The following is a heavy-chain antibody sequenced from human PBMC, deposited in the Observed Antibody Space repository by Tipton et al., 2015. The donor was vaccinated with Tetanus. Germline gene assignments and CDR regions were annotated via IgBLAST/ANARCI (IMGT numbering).Heavy chain of an antibody. CDR3: ARGSRSYRGYDSYFDY. D-gene: IGHD5-12*01. J-gene: IGHJ4*02. Sequence: TLSLTCTVSGGSISSYYWSWIRQPPGKGLEWIGYIYYSGSTNYNPSLKSRVTISVDTSKNQFSLKLSSVTAADTAVYYCARGSRSYRGYDSYFDYWGLGILVTVSS. CDR2: IYYSGST. V-gene: IGHV4-59*01. CDR1: GGSISSYY.